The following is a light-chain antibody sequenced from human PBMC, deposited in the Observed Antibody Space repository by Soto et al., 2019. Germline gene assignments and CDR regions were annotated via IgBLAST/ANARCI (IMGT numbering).Light chain of an antibody. CDR3: QQTYSTPYT. CDR1: QSISTY. V-gene: IGKV1-39*01. CDR2: AAS. J-gene: IGKJ2*01. Sequence: DIQMTQSPSSLSASVGDRVIITCRASQSISTYLNWYQLKPGKAPKLLIYAASTLQSGVPSRFSGSGSRTDFTLTISSLQPEDFATYSCQQTYSTPYTFGPGTKVDI.